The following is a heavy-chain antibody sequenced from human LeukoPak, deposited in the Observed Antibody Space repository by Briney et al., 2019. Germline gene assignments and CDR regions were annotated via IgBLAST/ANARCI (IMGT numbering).Heavy chain of an antibody. CDR2: IYYSGST. D-gene: IGHD3-10*01. CDR3: ARVLSAGFGELFSAFDI. V-gene: IGHV4-39*07. Sequence: PSETLSLTCTVSGGSISSSSYYWGWIRQPPGKGLEWIGSIYYSGSTYYNPSLKSRVTISVDRSKNQFSLKLSSVTAADTAVYYCARVLSAGFGELFSAFDIWGQGTMVTVSS. J-gene: IGHJ3*02. CDR1: GGSISSSSYY.